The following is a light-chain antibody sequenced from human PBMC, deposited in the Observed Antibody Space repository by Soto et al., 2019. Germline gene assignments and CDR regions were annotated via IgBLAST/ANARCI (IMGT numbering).Light chain of an antibody. Sequence: EIVMTHSPATLSVSPGERATVSCTASQSISSNLAWYQQKPGQAPRLLIYGASTRATAIPGRFSGSGSGTEFTLTINGLQSEDFAVYYCQNYNNWPTWTFGQGTKVEIK. CDR2: GAS. CDR3: QNYNNWPTWT. V-gene: IGKV3-15*01. J-gene: IGKJ1*01. CDR1: QSISSN.